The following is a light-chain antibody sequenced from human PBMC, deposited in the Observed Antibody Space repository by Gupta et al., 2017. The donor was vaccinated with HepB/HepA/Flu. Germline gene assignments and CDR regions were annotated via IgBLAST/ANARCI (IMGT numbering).Light chain of an antibody. Sequence: DIQMTQSPSTLSASVGDRVTITCRASQSISDWLAWYQQKPGKAPKLLIYKASNLESGVPSRFSGSGSGTEFTLTISSLQPDDFANYYCQQYNSQCIFGQGTKLEIK. CDR1: QSISDW. CDR3: QQYNSQCI. V-gene: IGKV1-5*03. CDR2: KAS. J-gene: IGKJ2*02.